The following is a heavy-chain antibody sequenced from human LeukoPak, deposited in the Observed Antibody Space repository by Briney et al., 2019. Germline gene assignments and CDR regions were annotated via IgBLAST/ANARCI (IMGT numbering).Heavy chain of an antibody. V-gene: IGHV3-9*03. Sequence: GRSLRLSCAASGFTFDDYAMHWVRQAPGKGLEWVSGISWNSGSIGYADSVKGRFTISRDNAKNSLYLHMNSLRAEDMALYYCAKDMGETTSGAFDIWGQGTMVTVSS. D-gene: IGHD1-26*01. CDR2: ISWNSGSI. J-gene: IGHJ3*02. CDR1: GFTFDDYA. CDR3: AKDMGETTSGAFDI.